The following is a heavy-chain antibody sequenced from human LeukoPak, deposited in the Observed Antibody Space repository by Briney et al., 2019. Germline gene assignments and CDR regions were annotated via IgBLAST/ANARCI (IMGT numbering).Heavy chain of an antibody. J-gene: IGHJ4*02. Sequence: SETLSLTCTVSGGSISSYYWSWIRQPPGKGLEWIGYIYYSGSTNYNPSLKSRVTISVDTSKNQFSLKLSSVTAADAAVYYCARAREWGGYSGYHDEPAAGTSFDYWGQGTLVTVSS. CDR1: GGSISSYY. D-gene: IGHD5-12*01. V-gene: IGHV4-59*01. CDR2: IYYSGST. CDR3: ARAREWGGYSGYHDEPAAGTSFDY.